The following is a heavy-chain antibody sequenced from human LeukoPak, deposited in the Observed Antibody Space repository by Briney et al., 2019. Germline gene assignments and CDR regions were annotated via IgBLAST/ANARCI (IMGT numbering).Heavy chain of an antibody. J-gene: IGHJ6*02. CDR2: IYSGGST. V-gene: IGHV3-53*04. CDR1: GFTVSSNY. Sequence: GGSLRLSCAASGFTVSSNYMSWVRQAPGKGLEWVSVIYSGGSTYYADPVKGRFTISRHNSKNTLYLQMNSLRAEDTAVYYCARENGSGSYYGLYYYGMDVWGQGTTVTVSS. D-gene: IGHD3-10*01. CDR3: ARENGSGSYYGLYYYGMDV.